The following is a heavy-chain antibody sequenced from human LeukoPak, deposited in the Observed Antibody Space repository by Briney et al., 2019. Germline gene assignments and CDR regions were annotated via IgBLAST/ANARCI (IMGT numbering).Heavy chain of an antibody. CDR1: GGSISSYY. V-gene: IGHV4-59*08. CDR3: ARHLARWGYFDY. CDR2: IFYSGSP. Sequence: PSETLSLTCTVSGGSISSYYWSWIRQSPGKGLEWIANIFYSGSPNYNPSLKSRVKISVDTSKNQFSLKLSSVTAADTAVYYCARHLARWGYFDYWGQGTLVTVSS. J-gene: IGHJ4*02. D-gene: IGHD3-16*01.